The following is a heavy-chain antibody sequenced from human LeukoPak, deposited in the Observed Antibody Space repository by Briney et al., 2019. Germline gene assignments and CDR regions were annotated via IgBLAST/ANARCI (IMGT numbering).Heavy chain of an antibody. CDR1: GGSISSGGYS. D-gene: IGHD4-17*01. V-gene: IGHV4-30-2*01. J-gene: IGHJ1*01. Sequence: SETLSLTCAVSGGSISSGGYSWSWIRQPPGKGLEWIGYIYHSGSTYYNPSLKSRVTIPVDRSKNQFSLKLSSVTAADTAVYYCASLNTVNRYFQHWGQGTLVTVSS. CDR2: IYHSGST. CDR3: ASLNTVNRYFQH.